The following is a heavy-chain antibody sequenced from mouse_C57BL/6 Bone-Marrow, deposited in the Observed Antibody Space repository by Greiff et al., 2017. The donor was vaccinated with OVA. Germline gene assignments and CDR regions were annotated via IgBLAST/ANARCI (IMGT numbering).Heavy chain of an antibody. CDR2: IHPSDSDT. CDR3: AMVALLLRHYWYFDV. CDR1: GYTFTSYW. J-gene: IGHJ1*03. V-gene: IGHV1-74*01. Sequence: QVQLKQPGAELVKPGASVKVSCKASGYTFTSYWMHWVKQRPGQGLEWIGRIHPSDSDTNYNQKFKGKATLTVDKSSSTGYMQLSSLTSEDSAVYYCAMVALLLRHYWYFDVWGTGTTVTVSS. D-gene: IGHD1-1*01.